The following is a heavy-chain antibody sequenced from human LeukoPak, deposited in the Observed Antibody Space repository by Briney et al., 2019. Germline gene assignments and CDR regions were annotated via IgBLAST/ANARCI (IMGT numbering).Heavy chain of an antibody. J-gene: IGHJ4*02. V-gene: IGHV1-2*02. CDR3: ARGYYDFWSGYYRYFDY. D-gene: IGHD3-3*01. Sequence: ASVKVSCKASGYTFTGYYMHWVRQAPGQGLEWMGWINPNSGGTNYAQKFQGRVTMTRDTSISTAYMELSRLRSDDTAVYYCARGYYDFWSGYYRYFDYWGQGTLVTVSS. CDR1: GYTFTGYY. CDR2: INPNSGGT.